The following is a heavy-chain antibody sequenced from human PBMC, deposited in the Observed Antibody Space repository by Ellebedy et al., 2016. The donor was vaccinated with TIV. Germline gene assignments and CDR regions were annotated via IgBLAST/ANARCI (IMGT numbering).Heavy chain of an antibody. CDR3: AKDILRAGYDSSGYYYAN. CDR1: GFTFSSHG. V-gene: IGHV3-30*18. J-gene: IGHJ4*02. CDR2: ISYDESNK. D-gene: IGHD3-22*01. Sequence: GGSLRLXCAASGFTFSSHGMHWVRQAPGKGLEWVAVISYDESNKIYADSVKGRFTISRDNSKNMLYLQMNSLRAEDTAVYYCAKDILRAGYDSSGYYYANWGQGTLVTVSS.